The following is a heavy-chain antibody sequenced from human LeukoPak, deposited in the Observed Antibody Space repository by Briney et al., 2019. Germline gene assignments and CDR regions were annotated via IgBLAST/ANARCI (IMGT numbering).Heavy chain of an antibody. D-gene: IGHD2-15*01. CDR3: ARSRYCSGGSCYGDY. Sequence: GESLKISCKGSGYSFTSYWIGWVRQMPGKGLEWMGIIYPGDSDTRYSPPFQGQVTISADKSISTAYLQWSSLKASDTAMYYCARSRYCSGGSCYGDYWGQGSLVTVSS. CDR2: IYPGDSDT. V-gene: IGHV5-51*01. CDR1: GYSFTSYW. J-gene: IGHJ4*02.